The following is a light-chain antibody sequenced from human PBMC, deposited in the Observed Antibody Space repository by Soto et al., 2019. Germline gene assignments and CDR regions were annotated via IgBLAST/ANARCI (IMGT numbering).Light chain of an antibody. CDR3: MQALQTPWT. J-gene: IGKJ1*01. CDR1: QSLLHNNGYNY. Sequence: DIVMTQSPLSLPITPGEPASISCRSSQSLLHNNGYNYLDWYLQKPGQSPQLLIYLGSNRASGVPDRFSGSGSGTDFTLKISRVEAEDFGVYYCMQALQTPWTFGQGTQVEIK. CDR2: LGS. V-gene: IGKV2-28*01.